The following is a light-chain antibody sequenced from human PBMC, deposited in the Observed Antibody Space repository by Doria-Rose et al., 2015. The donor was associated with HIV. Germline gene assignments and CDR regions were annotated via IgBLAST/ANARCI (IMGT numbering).Light chain of an antibody. V-gene: IGKV3-20*01. Sequence: TQSPGTLSLSPGERATLSCRASQSFSRPNLAWYQQKPGQAPSLLIYDGSTRATGIPDRFSAGGSGTDFTLTINRLEPEDFALYYCHQYGTSWTFGQGTKVEI. CDR3: HQYGTSWT. J-gene: IGKJ1*01. CDR2: DGS. CDR1: QSFSRPN.